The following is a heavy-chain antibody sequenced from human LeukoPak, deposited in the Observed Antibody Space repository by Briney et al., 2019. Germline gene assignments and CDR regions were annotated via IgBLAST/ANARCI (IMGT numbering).Heavy chain of an antibody. CDR1: GFTFSSYG. CDR3: AKPSSSWYGEYYYFDY. J-gene: IGHJ4*02. CDR2: ISGSGGST. Sequence: PGGSLRLSCAASGFTFSSYGMSWVRQAPGKGLEWVSAISGSGGSTYYADSVKGRFTISRDNSKNTLYLQMNSLRAEDTAVYYCAKPSSSWYGEYYYFDYWGQGTLVTVSS. D-gene: IGHD6-13*01. V-gene: IGHV3-23*01.